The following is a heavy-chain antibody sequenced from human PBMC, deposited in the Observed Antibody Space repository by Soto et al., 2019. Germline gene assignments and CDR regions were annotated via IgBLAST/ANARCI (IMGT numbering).Heavy chain of an antibody. CDR1: GGSISSGGYS. CDR3: ASAGGLGAVAVDS. V-gene: IGHV4-30-2*01. D-gene: IGHD6-19*01. CDR2: IYHSGST. Sequence: QLQLQESGSGLVKPSQTLSLTCAVSGGSISSGGYSWSWIRQPPGKGLEWIGYIYHSGSTYYNPSLKCRVTIAVDRSKHQFSLKLSSVTAADTAVYYCASAGGLGAVAVDSWGQGTLVTVSS. J-gene: IGHJ4*02.